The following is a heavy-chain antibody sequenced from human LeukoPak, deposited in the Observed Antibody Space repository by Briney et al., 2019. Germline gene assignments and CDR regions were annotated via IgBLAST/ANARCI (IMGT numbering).Heavy chain of an antibody. Sequence: SETLSLTCAVYGGSFSGYYWSWIRQPPGKGLEWIGEINHSGSTNYNPSLKSRVTISVDTSKNQFSLKLSSVTAADTAVYYCAGDYGDYGGNYWGQGTLVTVSS. CDR3: AGDYGDYGGNY. CDR2: INHSGST. V-gene: IGHV4-34*01. J-gene: IGHJ4*02. CDR1: GGSFSGYY. D-gene: IGHD4-17*01.